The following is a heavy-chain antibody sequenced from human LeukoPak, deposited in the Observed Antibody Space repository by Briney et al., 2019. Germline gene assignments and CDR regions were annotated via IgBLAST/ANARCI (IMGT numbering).Heavy chain of an antibody. V-gene: IGHV1-3*01. D-gene: IGHD5-24*01. CDR2: INAGNGNT. Sequence: ASVKVSCKASGYTFTSYGISWVRQAPGQRLEWMGWINAGNGNTEYSQKFQGRVTITRDTSASTAYMELSSLRSEDTAVYYCAREGPDGYYYYGMDVWGQGTTVTVSS. CDR3: AREGPDGYYYYGMDV. J-gene: IGHJ6*02. CDR1: GYTFTSYG.